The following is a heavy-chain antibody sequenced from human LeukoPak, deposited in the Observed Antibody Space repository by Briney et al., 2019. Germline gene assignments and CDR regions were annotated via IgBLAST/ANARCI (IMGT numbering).Heavy chain of an antibody. J-gene: IGHJ5*02. CDR3: AKDYAGDSYWFDP. CDR1: GFTFSSYG. Sequence: QPGRSLRLSCAASGFTFSSYGMHWVRQAPGKGLEWVAFIRYDGSSKYYADSVKGRFTISRDNSKNTLYLQMNSLRAEDTAVYYCAKDYAGDSYWFDPWGQGTLVTVSS. D-gene: IGHD2-21*02. V-gene: IGHV3-30*02. CDR2: IRYDGSSK.